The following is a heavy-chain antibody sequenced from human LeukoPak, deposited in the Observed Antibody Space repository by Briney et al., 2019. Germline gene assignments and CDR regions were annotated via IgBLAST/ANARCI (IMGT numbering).Heavy chain of an antibody. Sequence: SETLSLTCTVSGGSISSSSYYWGWIRQPPGKGLEWIGSIYYSGSTYYNPSLKSRVTISVDTSKNQFSLKLSSVTAADTAVYYCARRRVRITIFGVGDFDYWGQGTLVTVSS. V-gene: IGHV4-39*07. CDR3: ARRRVRITIFGVGDFDY. D-gene: IGHD3-3*01. J-gene: IGHJ4*02. CDR1: GGSISSSSYY. CDR2: IYYSGST.